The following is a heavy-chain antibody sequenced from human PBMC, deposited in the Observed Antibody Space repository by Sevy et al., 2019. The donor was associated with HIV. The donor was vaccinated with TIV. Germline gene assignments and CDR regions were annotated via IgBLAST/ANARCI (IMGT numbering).Heavy chain of an antibody. Sequence: SETLSLTCAVSGGSISSSNWWSWVRQPPGKGLEWIGEIYHSGSTNYNPSLKSRVTISVDKSKNQFSLKRSSVTAADTAVYYCARDDKPGGWYRAGLDVWGQGTTVTVSS. CDR3: ARDDKPGGWYRAGLDV. CDR2: IYHSGST. V-gene: IGHV4-4*02. D-gene: IGHD6-19*01. CDR1: GGSISSSNW. J-gene: IGHJ6*02.